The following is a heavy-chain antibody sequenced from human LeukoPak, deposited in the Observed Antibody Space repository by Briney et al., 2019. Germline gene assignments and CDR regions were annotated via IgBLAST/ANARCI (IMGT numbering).Heavy chain of an antibody. D-gene: IGHD3-10*01. Sequence: GGSLRLSCAASGFTFSSYAMSWVRQAPGKGLEWVSAISGSGGSTYYADSVKGRSTISRDNSKNTLYLQMNSLRAEDTAVYYCANALGGFGELLYYGMDVWGQGTTATVSS. V-gene: IGHV3-23*01. CDR3: ANALGGFGELLYYGMDV. CDR1: GFTFSSYA. J-gene: IGHJ6*02. CDR2: ISGSGGST.